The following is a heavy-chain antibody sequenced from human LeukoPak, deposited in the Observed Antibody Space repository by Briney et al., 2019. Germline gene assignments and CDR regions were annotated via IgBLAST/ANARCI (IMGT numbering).Heavy chain of an antibody. D-gene: IGHD2-15*01. CDR1: GFTFDDYA. CDR3: ANDETRYSSSGCDY. V-gene: IGHV3-9*01. J-gene: IGHJ4*02. CDR2: ISWNSGSI. Sequence: QAGGSLRLSCAASGFTFDDYAMHWARQAPGEGLEWVSGISWNSGSIGYADSVKGRFTISRDNAKNSLYLQMNSLSDEDTALYYCANDETRYSSSGCDYWGQGTLVTVSS.